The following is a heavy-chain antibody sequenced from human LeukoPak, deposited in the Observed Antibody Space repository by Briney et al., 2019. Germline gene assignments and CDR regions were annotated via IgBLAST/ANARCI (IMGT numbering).Heavy chain of an antibody. Sequence: SETLSLTCSVSGGSISSYYWSWIRQPPGKGLEWIGYIYYSGSTNYNPSLKSRVTISVDTSKNQFSLKLSSVTAADTAVYYCVAVAGYNWFDPWGQGTLVTVSS. J-gene: IGHJ5*02. V-gene: IGHV4-59*01. D-gene: IGHD6-19*01. CDR1: GGSISSYY. CDR2: IYYSGST. CDR3: VAVAGYNWFDP.